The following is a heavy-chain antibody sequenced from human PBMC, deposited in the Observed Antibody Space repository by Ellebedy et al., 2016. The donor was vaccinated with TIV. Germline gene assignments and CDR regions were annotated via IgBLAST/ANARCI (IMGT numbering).Heavy chain of an antibody. V-gene: IGHV1-69*04. D-gene: IGHD3-22*01. CDR2: IIPILGIA. J-gene: IGHJ3*02. CDR3: TRAGGYDSDAFDI. CDR1: GYTFTSYG. Sequence: AASVKVSCKASGYTFTSYGISWVRQAPGQGVEWMGRIIPILGIANYAQKFQGRVTITADKSTSTAYMELSSLRSEDTAVYYCTRAGGYDSDAFDIWGQGTMVTVSS.